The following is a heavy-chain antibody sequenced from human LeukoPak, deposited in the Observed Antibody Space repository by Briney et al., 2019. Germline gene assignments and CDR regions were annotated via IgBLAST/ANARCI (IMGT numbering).Heavy chain of an antibody. CDR3: ARHSTGTTADAFDI. CDR1: GFTFSSFG. J-gene: IGHJ3*02. Sequence: GGSLRLSCAASGFTFSSFGMHWVRQSPGKGLEWVAVIWYDGSTKVYADSVKGRFTISRDNSRNTLYLQVNSLRAEDTAVYYCARHSTGTTADAFDIWGQGTMVTVSS. V-gene: IGHV3-33*01. CDR2: IWYDGSTK. D-gene: IGHD1-1*01.